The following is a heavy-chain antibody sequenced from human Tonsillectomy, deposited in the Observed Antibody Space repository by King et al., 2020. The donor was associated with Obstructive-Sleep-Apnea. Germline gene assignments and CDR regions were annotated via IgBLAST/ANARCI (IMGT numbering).Heavy chain of an antibody. J-gene: IGHJ3*02. Sequence: VQLVGSGGGLVKPGGSLRLSCAASGFTFSSYSMNWVRQAPGKGLEWVSSISSSSSYIYYADSVKGRFTISRDNAKNSLYLQMNSLRAEDTAVYYCARVSTKTSSSWSGGGAFDIWGQGTMVTVSS. CDR1: GFTFSSYS. D-gene: IGHD6-13*01. CDR2: ISSSSSYI. CDR3: ARVSTKTSSSWSGGGAFDI. V-gene: IGHV3-21*01.